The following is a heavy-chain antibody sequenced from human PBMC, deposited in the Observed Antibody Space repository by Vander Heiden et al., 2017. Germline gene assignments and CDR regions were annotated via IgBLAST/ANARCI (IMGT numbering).Heavy chain of an antibody. CDR2: INPNSGGT. CDR3: ARDSLPAAAAVNYYYGMDV. D-gene: IGHD6-13*01. V-gene: IGHV1-2*02. J-gene: IGHJ6*02. CDR1: GYTFTGYY. Sequence: QVQLVQSGAAVKKPGASVKVPCKASGYTFTGYYMHWGRQAPGQGLEWMGWINPNSGGTNYAQKFQGRVTMTRDTSISTAYMELSRLRSDDTAVYYCARDSLPAAAAVNYYYGMDVWGQGTTVTVSS.